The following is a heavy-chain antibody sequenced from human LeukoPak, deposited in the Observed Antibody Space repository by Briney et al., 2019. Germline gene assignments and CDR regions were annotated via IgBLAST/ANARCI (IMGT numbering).Heavy chain of an antibody. CDR1: GYTFTSYY. CDR3: ESQARTGRTLDY. D-gene: IGHD1-1*01. Sequence: GASVEVSCKSSGYTFTSYYMHWVGQAPGQGLEWMGIINPSVGSTTYAQKFQGRVTMTRHTSTTTVYMELSTLGSEDPAVYYCESQARTGRTLDYWGQGTLVTVSS. V-gene: IGHV1-46*01. J-gene: IGHJ4*02. CDR2: INPSVGST.